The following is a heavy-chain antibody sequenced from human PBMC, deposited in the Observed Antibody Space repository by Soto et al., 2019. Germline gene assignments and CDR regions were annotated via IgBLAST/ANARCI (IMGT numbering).Heavy chain of an antibody. Sequence: PSETLSLTCAVYGGSFSGYYWSGIRQPPGKGLEWIGEINHSGSTNYNPSLKSRVTISVDTSKNQFSLKLSSVTAADTAVYYCARAGGYSYGYVGWFDPGGQGTLVTVSS. CDR1: GGSFSGYY. D-gene: IGHD5-18*01. J-gene: IGHJ5*02. V-gene: IGHV4-34*01. CDR2: INHSGST. CDR3: ARAGGYSYGYVGWFDP.